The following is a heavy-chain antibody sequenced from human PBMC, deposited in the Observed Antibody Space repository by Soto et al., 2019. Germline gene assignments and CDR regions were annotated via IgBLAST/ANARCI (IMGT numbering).Heavy chain of an antibody. Sequence: PSETLSLTCAVSGYSITTNWWSWVRQPPGKGLEWIGEIHDSEGTFYNPSLESRVTISADKSKNQFSLDVRSVTAADTAVYYCARSGDWNLDYWGQGTPVTVSS. D-gene: IGHD1-1*01. V-gene: IGHV4-4*02. CDR3: ARSGDWNLDY. J-gene: IGHJ4*02. CDR2: IHDSEGT. CDR1: GYSITTNW.